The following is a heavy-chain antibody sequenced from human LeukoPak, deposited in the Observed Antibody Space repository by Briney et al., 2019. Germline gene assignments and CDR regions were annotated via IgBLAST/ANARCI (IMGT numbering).Heavy chain of an antibody. D-gene: IGHD6-13*01. Sequence: ASLKVSCKASGYTFTNYGIIWVRQAPGLGLEWIAWISAYNGNTNYAQKVQGRVTMTTDTSTSIAYMKLRSLRFDDTAVYSCARDQSVRLLQTSSTYFKHVFAIWGQGSMVTVSS. CDR2: ISAYNGNT. CDR3: ARDQSVRLLQTSSTYFKHVFAI. CDR1: GYTFTNYG. J-gene: IGHJ3*02. V-gene: IGHV1-18*01.